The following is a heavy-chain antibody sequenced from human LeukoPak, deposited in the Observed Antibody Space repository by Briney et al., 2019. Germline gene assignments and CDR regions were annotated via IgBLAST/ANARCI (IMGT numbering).Heavy chain of an antibody. CDR3: SRGTYYYYYYMDV. V-gene: IGHV3-20*04. D-gene: IGHD2-2*01. CDR2: INWNGGST. Sequence: GGSLRLSCAASGFTFDDYGISWVRQAPGKGLEWVSGINWNGGSTGYADSVKGRSTISRDNAKNSLYLQMNSLRAEDTALYYCSRGTYYYYYYMDVWGKGTTVTVSS. CDR1: GFTFDDYG. J-gene: IGHJ6*03.